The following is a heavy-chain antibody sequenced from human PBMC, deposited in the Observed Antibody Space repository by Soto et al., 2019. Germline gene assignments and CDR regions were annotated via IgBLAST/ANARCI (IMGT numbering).Heavy chain of an antibody. J-gene: IGHJ6*02. Sequence: SVKVSCKASGGTFSSYAISWVRQAPGQGLEWMGGIIPIFGTANYAQKFQGRVTITADESTSTAYMELSSLRSEDTAVHYCAREGNCSSTSCYDYYYYYGMDVWGQGTTVTVSS. CDR2: IIPIFGTA. CDR3: AREGNCSSTSCYDYYYYYGMDV. V-gene: IGHV1-69*13. CDR1: GGTFSSYA. D-gene: IGHD2-2*01.